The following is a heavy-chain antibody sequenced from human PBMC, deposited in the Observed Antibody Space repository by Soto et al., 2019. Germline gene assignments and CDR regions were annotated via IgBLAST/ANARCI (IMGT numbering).Heavy chain of an antibody. CDR3: ARDRIQFSVDV. J-gene: IGHJ6*02. Sequence: QVQLQESGPGLVKPSQTLSLTCSVSGGSINSGGHYWSWIRQHPGKGLVWIGHIYKTGSTDFNPSLKDRLTISIDTSKNQFSLSLRSVTDADTALYYCARDRIQFSVDVWGQGTTVTVSS. V-gene: IGHV4-31*03. D-gene: IGHD5-18*01. CDR2: IYKTGST. CDR1: GGSINSGGHY.